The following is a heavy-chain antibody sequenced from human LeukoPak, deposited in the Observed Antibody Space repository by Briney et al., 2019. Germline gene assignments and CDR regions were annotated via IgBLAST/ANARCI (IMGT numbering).Heavy chain of an antibody. Sequence: SETLPLTSTVSGHSISNTFYWGWIRQSPGKGLEWIGYIYTSGSTNYNPSLKSRVTISVDTSKNQFSLKLSSVTAADTAVYYCARHKPRDTGWFDPWGQGTLVTVSS. CDR2: IYTSGST. CDR3: ARHKPRDTGWFDP. CDR1: GHSISNTFY. V-gene: IGHV4-4*09. J-gene: IGHJ5*02.